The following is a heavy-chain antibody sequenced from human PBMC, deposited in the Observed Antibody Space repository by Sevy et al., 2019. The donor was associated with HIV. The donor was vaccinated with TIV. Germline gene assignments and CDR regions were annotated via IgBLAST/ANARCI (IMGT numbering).Heavy chain of an antibody. J-gene: IGHJ3*02. CDR3: AKDCGGNSGGAFDI. D-gene: IGHD2-21*01. CDR1: GFTFSSYG. V-gene: IGHV3-30*18. CDR2: ISYDGSNK. Sequence: GGSLRLSCAASGFTFSSYGMHWVRQAPGKGLEWVAVISYDGSNKYYADSVKGRFTISRDNSKNTLYLQMNSLRAEDTAVYYCAKDCGGNSGGAFDIWGQGTMVTVSS.